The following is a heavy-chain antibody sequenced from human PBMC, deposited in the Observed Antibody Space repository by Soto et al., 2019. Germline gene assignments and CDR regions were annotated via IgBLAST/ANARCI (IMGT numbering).Heavy chain of an antibody. Sequence: SLKVSCKASGGTFSSYAISWVRQAPGQGLEWMGGIIPIFGTANYAQKFQGRVTITADESTSTAYMELSSLRSEDTAVYYCARGYCDSSGYLGNDAFDIWGQGTMVTVSS. V-gene: IGHV1-69*13. D-gene: IGHD3-22*01. J-gene: IGHJ3*02. CDR2: IIPIFGTA. CDR1: GGTFSSYA. CDR3: ARGYCDSSGYLGNDAFDI.